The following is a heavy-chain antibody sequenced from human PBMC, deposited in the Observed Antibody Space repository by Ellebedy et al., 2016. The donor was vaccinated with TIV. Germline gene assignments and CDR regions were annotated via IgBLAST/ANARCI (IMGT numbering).Heavy chain of an antibody. CDR3: ARGGGSYPPVDWFDP. CDR1: GYTFTGYY. Sequence: AASVKVSCKASGYTFTGYYMHWVRQAPGQGLEWMGWINPNSGGTNYAQKFQGRVTMTRDTSISTAYMELSRLRSDDTAVYYCARGGGSYPPVDWFDPWGQGTLVTVSS. D-gene: IGHD1-26*01. V-gene: IGHV1-2*02. CDR2: INPNSGGT. J-gene: IGHJ5*02.